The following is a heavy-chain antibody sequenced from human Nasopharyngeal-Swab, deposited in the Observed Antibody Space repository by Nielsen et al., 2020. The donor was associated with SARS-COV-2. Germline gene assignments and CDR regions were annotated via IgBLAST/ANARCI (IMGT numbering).Heavy chain of an antibody. D-gene: IGHD6-13*01. Sequence: SLKISCAASGFTFDDYAMHWVRQAPGKGPEWVSGMGWNTNNIGYADSVKGRFTISRDNAKNSLYLQMNSLRAEDTALYYCVKDRWAIAGAGTVFDSWGQGTLVTVSS. V-gene: IGHV3-9*01. CDR2: MGWNTNNI. J-gene: IGHJ4*02. CDR3: VKDRWAIAGAGTVFDS. CDR1: GFTFDDYA.